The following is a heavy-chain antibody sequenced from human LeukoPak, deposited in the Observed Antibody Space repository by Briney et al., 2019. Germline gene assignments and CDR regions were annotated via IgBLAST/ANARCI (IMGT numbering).Heavy chain of an antibody. D-gene: IGHD3-3*01. V-gene: IGHV6-1*01. CDR2: TYYRSKWYN. CDR3: AKGRLLAFDL. J-gene: IGHJ3*01. Sequence: SQTLSLTCVISLDSPSGNSAAWGWIRQSPSRGLEWLGRTYYRSKWYNEFAASVKGRITINPDKSKNQFSLHLNSVSPDDTAVFYCAKGRLLAFDLWGQGTMGTVSS. CDR1: LDSPSGNSAA.